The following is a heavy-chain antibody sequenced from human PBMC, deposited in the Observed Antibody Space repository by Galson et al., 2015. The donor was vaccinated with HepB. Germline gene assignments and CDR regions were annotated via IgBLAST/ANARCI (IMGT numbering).Heavy chain of an antibody. CDR2: IISFFGTT. D-gene: IGHD2-2*01. CDR3: TTHAMVVPAPVAED. V-gene: IGHV1-69*13. Sequence: SVKVSCKASVDTFNNYAISWVRQAPGQGLEWVGGIISFFGTTNYAQKFQGRVTIAADASTSTAYMEVNSLISEDTAVYYRTTHAMVVPAPVAEDWGQGTLVIVSS. CDR1: VDTFNNYA. J-gene: IGHJ4*02.